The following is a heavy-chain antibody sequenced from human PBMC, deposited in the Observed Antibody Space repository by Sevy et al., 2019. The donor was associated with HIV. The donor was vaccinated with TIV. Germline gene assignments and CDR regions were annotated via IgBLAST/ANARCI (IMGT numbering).Heavy chain of an antibody. CDR1: GFTFGTYG. CDR2: IWYDGSNK. D-gene: IGHD6-19*01. J-gene: IGHJ4*02. Sequence: GGSLRLSCVASGFTFGTYGMDWVRQAPGKGLEWVAVIWYDGSNKYYGDSVKGRFNISRDNSKNTLYLQMNSLRAEDTAVYYCARGSLYSSGWSESLDYWGQGTLVTVSS. V-gene: IGHV3-33*01. CDR3: ARGSLYSSGWSESLDY.